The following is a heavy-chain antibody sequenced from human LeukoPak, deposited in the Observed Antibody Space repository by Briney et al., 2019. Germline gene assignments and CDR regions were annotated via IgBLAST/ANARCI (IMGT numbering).Heavy chain of an antibody. CDR1: GYTFTSYG. D-gene: IGHD6-19*01. CDR3: ATNLIPYSSGTNDY. J-gene: IGHJ4*02. V-gene: IGHV1-18*01. CDR2: ISAYNGNT. Sequence: ASVKVSCKASGYTFTSYGISWVRQAPGQGLEWMGWISAYNGNTNYAQKLQGRVTMTTDTSTSTAYMELRSLRSHATAVYYCATNLIPYSSGTNDYWGQGSLVTVSS.